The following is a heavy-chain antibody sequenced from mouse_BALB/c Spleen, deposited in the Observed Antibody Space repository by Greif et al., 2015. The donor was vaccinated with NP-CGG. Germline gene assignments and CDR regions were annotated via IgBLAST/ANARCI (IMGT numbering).Heavy chain of an antibody. CDR2: IRSKSNNYAT. Sequence: EVKLVESGGGLVQPKGSLKLSCAASGFTFNTYAMNWVRQAPGKGLEWVARIRSKSNNYATYYADSVKDRYTISRDDSQSMLYLQMNNLKTEDTAMYYCVRHGDFDYWGQGTTLTVSS. J-gene: IGHJ2*01. CDR3: VRHGDFDY. V-gene: IGHV10-1*02. CDR1: GFTFNTYA.